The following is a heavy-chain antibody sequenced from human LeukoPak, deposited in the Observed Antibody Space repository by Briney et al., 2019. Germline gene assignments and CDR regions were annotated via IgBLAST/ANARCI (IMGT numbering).Heavy chain of an antibody. CDR2: ISAYNGNT. V-gene: IGHV1-18*01. J-gene: IGHJ4*02. D-gene: IGHD2-2*02. Sequence: ASVKVSCKASGYTFTSYGISWVRQAPGQGLEWMGWISAYNGNTNYAQKLQGRVTMTTDTSTSTAYMELRSLRSDATAVYYCARDTRIVVVPAAIWPWDYWGQGTLVTVSS. CDR1: GYTFTSYG. CDR3: ARDTRIVVVPAAIWPWDY.